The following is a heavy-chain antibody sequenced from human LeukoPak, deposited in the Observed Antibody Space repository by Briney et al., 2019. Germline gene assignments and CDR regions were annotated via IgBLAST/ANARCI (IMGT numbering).Heavy chain of an antibody. Sequence: GGSLRLSCAASGFTFSSYWMSWVRQAPGKGLEWVSRINSDGSSTSYADSVKGRFTISRDNAKNTLYLQMNSQRAEDTAVYYCARVGYYYDSSGPSTPIDYWGQGTLVTVSS. CDR3: ARVGYYYDSSGPSTPIDY. J-gene: IGHJ4*02. V-gene: IGHV3-74*01. D-gene: IGHD3-22*01. CDR1: GFTFSSYW. CDR2: INSDGSST.